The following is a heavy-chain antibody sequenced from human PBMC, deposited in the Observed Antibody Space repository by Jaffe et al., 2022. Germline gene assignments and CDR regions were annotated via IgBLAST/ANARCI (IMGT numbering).Heavy chain of an antibody. V-gene: IGHV1-69*08. CDR2: IIPSLGIV. CDR3: AREGDEYGDYGGWFDP. CDR1: GGSYT. D-gene: IGHD4-17*01. Sequence: QVQLVQSGAEVKKPGSSVKVSCKATGGSYTISWVRQAPGQGLEWMGRIIPSLGIVNYAQEFQGTVTITADRSTSTVYMEVSSLTYDDTAMYYCAREGDEYGDYGGWFDPWGQGTLVTVSS. J-gene: IGHJ5*02.